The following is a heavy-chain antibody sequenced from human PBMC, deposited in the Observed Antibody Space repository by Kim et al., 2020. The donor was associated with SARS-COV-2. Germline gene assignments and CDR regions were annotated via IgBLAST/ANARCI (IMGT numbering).Heavy chain of an antibody. CDR3: AREERAVRGIPYYFDY. J-gene: IGHJ4*02. D-gene: IGHD3-10*01. CDR1: GGSFSGYY. CDR2: INHSGST. V-gene: IGHV4-34*01. Sequence: SETLSLTCAVYGGSFSGYYWSWIRQPPGKGLEWIGEINHSGSTNYNPSLKSRVTISVDTSKNQFSLKLSSVTAADTAVYYCAREERAVRGIPYYFDYWGQGTLVTVSS.